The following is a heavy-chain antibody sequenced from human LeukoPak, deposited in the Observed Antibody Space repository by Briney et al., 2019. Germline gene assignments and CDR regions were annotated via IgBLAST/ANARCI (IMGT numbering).Heavy chain of an antibody. CDR2: IYYSGNT. V-gene: IGHV4-39*07. CDR1: GDSIRSSSYY. Sequence: PSETLSLTCTVSGDSIRSSSYYWGWIRQPPGKGLEWIGSIYYSGNTYYNPSLKSRVTISVDTSKNQFSLKLSSVTAADTAVYYCARVEAESGSFARDIVVVVAANGMDVWGQGTTVTVSS. D-gene: IGHD2-15*01. J-gene: IGHJ6*02. CDR3: ARVEAESGSFARDIVVVVAANGMDV.